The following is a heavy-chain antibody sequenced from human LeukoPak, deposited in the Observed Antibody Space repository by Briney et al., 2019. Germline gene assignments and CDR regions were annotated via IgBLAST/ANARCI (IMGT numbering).Heavy chain of an antibody. D-gene: IGHD3-10*01. CDR3: ARHYYGSGSYYSNAFDI. Sequence: PGGSLRLSCAASGFTVSSNYMSWVRQAPGKGLEWVSVIYSGGSTYYADSVKGRFTISRDNAKNSLYLQMNSLRAEDTAVYYCARHYYGSGSYYSNAFDIWGQGTMVTVSS. V-gene: IGHV3-53*01. J-gene: IGHJ3*02. CDR1: GFTVSSNY. CDR2: IYSGGST.